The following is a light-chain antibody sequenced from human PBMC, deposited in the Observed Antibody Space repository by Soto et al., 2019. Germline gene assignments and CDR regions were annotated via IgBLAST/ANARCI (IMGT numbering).Light chain of an antibody. V-gene: IGKV3-20*01. CDR1: QSVSNNY. Sequence: EIVLTQSPGSLSLSPGERVTLSCRASQSVSNNYLAWYQQKPGQAPRLLIYGASSRATGIPDRFSGSGSGTDFTLTISRLEPEDFAVYYCQQYGSSPGLFTFGPGTKVDIK. J-gene: IGKJ3*01. CDR2: GAS. CDR3: QQYGSSPGLFT.